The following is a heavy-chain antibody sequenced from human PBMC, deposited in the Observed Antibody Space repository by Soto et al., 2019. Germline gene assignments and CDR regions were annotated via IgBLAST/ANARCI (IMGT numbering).Heavy chain of an antibody. V-gene: IGHV4-39*01. CDR2: IYYSGST. Sequence: SETLSLTCTVSGGSISSSSYYWGWIRQPPGKGLEWIGSIYYSGSTYYNPSLKSRVTISVDTSKNQFSLKLSSVTAADTAVYYCARSQERPFDYWGQGTLVTVSS. CDR3: ARSQERPFDY. CDR1: GGSISSSSYY. J-gene: IGHJ4*02.